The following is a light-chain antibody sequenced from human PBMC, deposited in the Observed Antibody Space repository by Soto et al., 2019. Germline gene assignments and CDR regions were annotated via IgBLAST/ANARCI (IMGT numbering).Light chain of an antibody. Sequence: MTQSPSTLSASVGDSVTITCLASQNISSWLAWYQQKPGKAPKLLIYAASSLQSGVPSRFSGSGSGTDFTLTISSLQPEDFATYYCQQSYSTPITFGQGTRLEIK. CDR1: QNISSW. V-gene: IGKV1-39*01. J-gene: IGKJ5*01. CDR2: AAS. CDR3: QQSYSTPIT.